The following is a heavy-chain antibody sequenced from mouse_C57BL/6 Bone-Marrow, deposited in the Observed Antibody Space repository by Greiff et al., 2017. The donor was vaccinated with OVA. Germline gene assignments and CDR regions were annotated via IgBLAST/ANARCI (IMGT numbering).Heavy chain of an antibody. Sequence: QVQLQQPGAELVKPGASVKLSCKASGYTFTSYWMHWVKQRPGRGLEWIGRIDPNSGGTKYNEKFKSKATLTVDKPSSTAYIQLSSLTSEDSAVYYCARSSAYYYGSSPNWYFDVWGTGTTVTVSS. V-gene: IGHV1-72*01. CDR3: ARSSAYYYGSSPNWYFDV. CDR1: GYTFTSYW. J-gene: IGHJ1*03. D-gene: IGHD1-1*01. CDR2: IDPNSGGT.